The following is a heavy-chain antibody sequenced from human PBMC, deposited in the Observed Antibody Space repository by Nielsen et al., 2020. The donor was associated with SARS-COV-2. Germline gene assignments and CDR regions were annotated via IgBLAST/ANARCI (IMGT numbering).Heavy chain of an antibody. J-gene: IGHJ4*02. V-gene: IGHV1-24*01. D-gene: IGHD3-10*01. CDR3: ARVGDNGSGRRPYYFDY. Sequence: ASVKVSCKVSGYTLTELSMHWVRQAPGKGLEWMGGFDPEDGETIYAQKFQGRVTITADESTSTAYMELSSLRSEDTAVYYCARVGDNGSGRRPYYFDYWGQGTLVTVSS. CDR1: GYTLTELS. CDR2: FDPEDGET.